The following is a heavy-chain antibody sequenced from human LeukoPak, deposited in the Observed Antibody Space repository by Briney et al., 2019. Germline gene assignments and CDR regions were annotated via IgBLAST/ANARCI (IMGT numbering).Heavy chain of an antibody. V-gene: IGHV3-23*01. D-gene: IGHD5-24*01. J-gene: IGHJ4*02. Sequence: PRGSLRLSCVASGFTFSTYVMSWVRRAPGKGLAWVSSIGGDGHVTYYADSVKGRFTISRDNSQHTLFLQMDSLRVEDTAVYYCAKGISADGYNFERGADYWGQGSQVSVSS. CDR3: AKGISADGYNFERGADY. CDR2: IGGDGHVT. CDR1: GFTFSTYV.